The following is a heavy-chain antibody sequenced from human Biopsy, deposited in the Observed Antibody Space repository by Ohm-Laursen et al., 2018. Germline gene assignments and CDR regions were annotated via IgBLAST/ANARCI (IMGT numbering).Heavy chain of an antibody. V-gene: IGHV1-2*02. CDR1: GYTFTGYH. Sequence: ASVKVSCKASGYTFTGYHVHWVRQAPGQGLEWMGWINAKTGDTNYAQKFQGRVTMTRDTSISTAYVDLTSLRSDDTAVYYCTRGGYYYDSLAYYYWFDPWGQGTLVTVPS. J-gene: IGHJ5*02. D-gene: IGHD3-22*01. CDR2: INAKTGDT. CDR3: TRGGYYYDSLAYYYWFDP.